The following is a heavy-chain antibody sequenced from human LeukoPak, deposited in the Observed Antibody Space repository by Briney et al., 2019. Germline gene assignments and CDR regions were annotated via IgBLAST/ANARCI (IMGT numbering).Heavy chain of an antibody. CDR2: ISYDGSNK. CDR1: GFTFSSFG. D-gene: IGHD6-13*01. CDR3: AKEGGAAVGTTDFDY. J-gene: IGHJ4*02. Sequence: GGSLRLSCAASGFTFSSFGMHWVRRAPGKGLEWVAVISYDGSNKYYTDSVKGRFTISRDNSKNTLYLQMNSLKTEDTAVYYCAKEGGAAVGTTDFDYWGQGTLVTVSS. V-gene: IGHV3-30*18.